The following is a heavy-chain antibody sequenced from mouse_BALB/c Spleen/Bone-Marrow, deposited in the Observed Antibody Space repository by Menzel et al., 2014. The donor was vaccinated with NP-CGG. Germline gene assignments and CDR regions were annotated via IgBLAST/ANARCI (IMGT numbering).Heavy chain of an antibody. D-gene: IGHD2-3*01. CDR3: ATYDDYSFGH. CDR1: GDSITSGY. CDR2: ISYSDST. Sequence: LAKLSQTLPLTCSVRGDSITSGYLNSLRKFPCNKLEYMRYISYSDSTYYSPSLKSRISITRDTSKNQYYLQLNTMTTEDTATYYCATYDDYSFGHWGQGASLTVSS. V-gene: IGHV3-8*02. J-gene: IGHJ2*02.